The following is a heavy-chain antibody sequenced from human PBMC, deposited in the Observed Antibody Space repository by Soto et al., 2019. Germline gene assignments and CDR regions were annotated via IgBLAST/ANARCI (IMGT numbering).Heavy chain of an antibody. CDR3: AARDGNVFSDAFDI. CDR2: INAGNGNT. J-gene: IGHJ3*02. V-gene: IGHV1-3*01. Sequence: QVQLVQSGAEVKKPGASVKVSCKASGYTFTSYAMHWVRQAPGQRLEWMGWINAGNGNTKYSQKFQGRVTITRDTSASTAYMELSSLRYEDTAVYYCAARDGNVFSDAFDIWGQGTMVTVSS. CDR1: GYTFTSYA.